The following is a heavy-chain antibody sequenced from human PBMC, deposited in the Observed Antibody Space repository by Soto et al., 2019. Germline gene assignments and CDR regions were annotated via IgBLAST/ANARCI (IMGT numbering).Heavy chain of an antibody. J-gene: IGHJ4*02. CDR2: IIPMFGTA. CDR3: ASGIQLWLRRINNGYSG. V-gene: IGHV1-69*12. D-gene: IGHD5-18*01. Sequence: QVQLVQSGAEVKKPESSVKVSCKAPGGTFSTYAIRWVRQAPGQGLEWIGGIIPMFGTANYAQRFQDRVTITAAESTNTVYMELSSLRSEDTAVYFCASGIQLWLRRINNGYSGWGQGTLVTVSS. CDR1: GGTFSTYA.